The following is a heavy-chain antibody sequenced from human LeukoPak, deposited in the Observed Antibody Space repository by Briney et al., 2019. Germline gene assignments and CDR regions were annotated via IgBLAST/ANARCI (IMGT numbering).Heavy chain of an antibody. CDR3: AREVGGWYLNYFDY. V-gene: IGHV3-53*01. Sequence: GGSLRLSCAASGFTVSSNYMSWVRQAPGKGLEWVSVIYSGGSTYYADSVKGRFTISRDNSKNTLYLQMNSLRAEDTAVYYCAREVGGWYLNYFDYWGQGTLVTVSS. CDR1: GFTVSSNY. CDR2: IYSGGST. D-gene: IGHD6-19*01. J-gene: IGHJ4*02.